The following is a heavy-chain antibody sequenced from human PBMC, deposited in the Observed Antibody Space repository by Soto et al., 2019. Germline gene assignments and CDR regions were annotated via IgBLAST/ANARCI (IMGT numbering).Heavy chain of an antibody. D-gene: IGHD2-2*01. CDR3: ATDKDCSSTSCYDY. CDR1: GYTLTELS. Sequence: ASVKVSCKVSGYTLTELSMHWVRQAPGKGLEWMGGFDPEEGETIYAQKYQGRVTMTEDTSTDTAYMELSSLRSEDTAVYYCATDKDCSSTSCYDYWGQGTLVTVSS. J-gene: IGHJ4*02. V-gene: IGHV1-24*01. CDR2: FDPEEGET.